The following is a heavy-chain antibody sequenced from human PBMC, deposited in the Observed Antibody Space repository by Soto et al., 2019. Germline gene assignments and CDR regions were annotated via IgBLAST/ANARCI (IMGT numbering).Heavy chain of an antibody. CDR3: ARVDIVATRTFDY. D-gene: IGHD5-12*01. J-gene: IGHJ4*02. V-gene: IGHV4-30-2*01. CDR1: GCSISSGGYS. Sequence: SETLSLTCAFSGCSISSGGYSWSWIRQPPGKGLEWIGYIYHSGSTYYNPSLKSRVTISVDRSKNQFSLKLSSVTAADTAVYYCARVDIVATRTFDYWGQGTLVTVSS. CDR2: IYHSGST.